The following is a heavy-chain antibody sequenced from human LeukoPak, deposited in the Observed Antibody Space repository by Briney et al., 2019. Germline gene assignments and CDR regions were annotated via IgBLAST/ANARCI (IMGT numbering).Heavy chain of an antibody. Sequence: SETLSLTCTVASGSICSSSDYWGWIRQPPGKGLEWIGNLHYSGNSYYNRSLKSRVTISVDTSKNHCSLKLTSVSAADTAVYYCPRTNIAAAYFDYWGQGTLVTVSS. CDR3: PRTNIAAAYFDY. CDR2: LHYSGNS. J-gene: IGHJ4*02. D-gene: IGHD6-13*01. V-gene: IGHV4-39*02. CDR1: SGSICSSSDY.